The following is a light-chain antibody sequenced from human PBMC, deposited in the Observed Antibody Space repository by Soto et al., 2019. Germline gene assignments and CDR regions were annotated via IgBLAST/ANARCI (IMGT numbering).Light chain of an antibody. CDR2: GAS. Sequence: EIQMTQSPSSVSASLGDIVTITCRASQGISTWLAWYQQKAGKAPNLLIYGASNLHSGVPSRFSGSGSGTNFTLTISSLQPEDFATYYCQQANSFPITFGQGTRLEIK. V-gene: IGKV1-12*01. CDR1: QGISTW. CDR3: QQANSFPIT. J-gene: IGKJ5*01.